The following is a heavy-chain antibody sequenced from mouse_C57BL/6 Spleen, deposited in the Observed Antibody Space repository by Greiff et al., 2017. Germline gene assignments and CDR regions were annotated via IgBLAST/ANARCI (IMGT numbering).Heavy chain of an antibody. CDR1: GFSLTSYG. J-gene: IGHJ4*01. CDR3: ARHKAGMGAMDY. D-gene: IGHD4-1*01. CDR2: IWRDGST. V-gene: IGHV2-6-1*01. Sequence: QVQLKESGPGLVAPSQSLSITCTVSGFSLTSYGVHWVRQPPGKGLEWLVVIWRDGSTTYYSALKSSLSISKDNPKSQVFLKMHSLQTADTAMDYCARHKAGMGAMDYWGQGTSVTVSS.